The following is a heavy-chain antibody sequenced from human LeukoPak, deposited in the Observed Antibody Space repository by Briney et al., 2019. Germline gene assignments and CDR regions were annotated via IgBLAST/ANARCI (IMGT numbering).Heavy chain of an antibody. CDR1: GGSISRDY. D-gene: IGHD3-22*01. CDR2: IYYSGST. Sequence: SETLSLTCTVSGGSISRDYWSWIRQPPGKGLEWIGYIYYSGSTNYNPSLKSRVTISVDTSKNQFSLKLSSVTAADTAVYYCARETSVTMIVVDWGQGTLVTVSS. V-gene: IGHV4-59*01. J-gene: IGHJ4*02. CDR3: ARETSVTMIVVD.